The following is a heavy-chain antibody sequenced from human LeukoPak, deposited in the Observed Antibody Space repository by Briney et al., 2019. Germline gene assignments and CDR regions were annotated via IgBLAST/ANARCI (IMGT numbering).Heavy chain of an antibody. Sequence: PGGSLRLSCAASGFTFSSYAMSWVRQAPGKGLEWVSAISGSGGSTYYADSVKGRFTISRDNSKNTLYLQMNSLRAEDTAVYYCARGRNYDILTVGFDYWGQGTLVTVSS. J-gene: IGHJ4*02. V-gene: IGHV3-23*01. D-gene: IGHD3-9*01. CDR2: ISGSGGST. CDR1: GFTFSSYA. CDR3: ARGRNYDILTVGFDY.